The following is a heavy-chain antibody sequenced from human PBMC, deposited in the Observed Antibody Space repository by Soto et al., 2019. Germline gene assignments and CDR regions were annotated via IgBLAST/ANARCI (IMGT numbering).Heavy chain of an antibody. CDR3: ATVRAHYFDN. J-gene: IGHJ4*02. V-gene: IGHV4-30-4*01. Sequence: SSETLSLTCTVSGGSISSYYWSWIRQPPGKGLEWLGFIYYSGSTYYNPSLKSRLSISIDTSKNQFSLSLSSVTAADTAVYYCATVRAHYFDNWGQGTLVTVSS. CDR1: GGSISSYY. CDR2: IYYSGST.